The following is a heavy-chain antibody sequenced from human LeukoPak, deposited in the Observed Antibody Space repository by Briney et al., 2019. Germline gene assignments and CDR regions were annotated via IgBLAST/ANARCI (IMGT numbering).Heavy chain of an antibody. CDR3: ARDRPARSPDLIMDV. Sequence: ASVKVSCKASGGTFSSYAISWVRQAPGQGLEWMGGIIPIFGTANYAQKFQGRVTITADESTSTAYMELSSLRSEDTAVYYCARDRPARSPDLIMDVWDKGTTVTVSS. CDR1: GGTFSSYA. J-gene: IGHJ6*03. V-gene: IGHV1-69*13. D-gene: IGHD3-16*01. CDR2: IIPIFGTA.